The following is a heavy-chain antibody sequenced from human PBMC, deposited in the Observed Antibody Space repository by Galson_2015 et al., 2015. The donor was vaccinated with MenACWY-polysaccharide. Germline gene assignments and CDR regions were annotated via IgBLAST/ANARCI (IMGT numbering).Heavy chain of an antibody. Sequence: SLRLSCAVSGFTFKNYWMSWVRQAPGKGLEWVANIKKDGREKHCVDFVKGRFTISRDNGRSSLYLQMNGLRAEDTAVYYCARGHYGMDVWGQGTTVIVS. J-gene: IGHJ6*02. V-gene: IGHV3-7*01. CDR1: GFTFKNYW. CDR2: IKKDGREK. CDR3: ARGHYGMDV.